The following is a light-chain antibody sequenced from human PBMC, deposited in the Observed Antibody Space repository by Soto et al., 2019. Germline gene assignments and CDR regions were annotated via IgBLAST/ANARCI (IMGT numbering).Light chain of an antibody. CDR2: KVS. J-gene: IGLJ1*01. CDR1: SSDIGGYKY. CDR3: SSDTSGDLYV. Sequence: QSVLTQPASVSGSPGQSITISCTGTSSDIGGYKYVSWYQQHPGKAPKLLIYKVSNRPSGISNRFSASKSDNTASVTISGLRADDEADYYCSSDTSGDLYVFGTGTKVTVL. V-gene: IGLV2-14*01.